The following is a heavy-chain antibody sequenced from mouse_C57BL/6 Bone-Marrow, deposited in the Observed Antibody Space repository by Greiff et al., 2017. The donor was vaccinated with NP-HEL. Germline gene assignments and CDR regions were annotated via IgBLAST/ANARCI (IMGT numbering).Heavy chain of an antibody. J-gene: IGHJ4*01. CDR3: ARVYYGSSDAMDY. CDR2: IYPGSGST. D-gene: IGHD1-1*01. CDR1: GYTFTSYW. V-gene: IGHV1-55*01. Sequence: VQLQQPGAELVKPGASVKMSCKASGYTFTSYWITWVKQRPGQGLEWIGDIYPGSGSTNYNEKFKSKATLTVDTSSSTAYMQLSSLTSEDSAVYYCARVYYGSSDAMDYWGQGTSVTVSS.